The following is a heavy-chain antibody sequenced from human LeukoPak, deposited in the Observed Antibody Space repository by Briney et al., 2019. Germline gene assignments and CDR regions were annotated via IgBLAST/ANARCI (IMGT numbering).Heavy chain of an antibody. CDR2: IYYSGST. D-gene: IGHD6-6*01. Sequence: SETLSLTCTVSGGSISSYCWSWIRQPPGKGLEWIGYIYYSGSTNYNPSLKSRVTISVDTSKNQFSLKLSSVTAADTAVYYCASIPIAARPAWGQGTLVTVSS. CDR1: GGSISSYC. J-gene: IGHJ4*02. V-gene: IGHV4-59*01. CDR3: ASIPIAARPA.